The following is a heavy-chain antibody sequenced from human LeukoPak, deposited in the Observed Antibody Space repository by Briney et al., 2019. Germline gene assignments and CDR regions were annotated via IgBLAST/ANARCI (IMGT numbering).Heavy chain of an antibody. CDR1: GYTFTGYY. CDR2: ISAYNGNT. V-gene: IGHV1-18*04. D-gene: IGHD6-19*01. J-gene: IGHJ4*02. Sequence: ASVKVSCKASGYTFTGYYIHWVGQAPGQGLEWMGWISAYNGNTNYAQKLQGRVTMTTDTSTSTAYMELRSLRSDNTAVYYCARVRGIAVAGDDYWGQGTLVTVSS. CDR3: ARVRGIAVAGDDY.